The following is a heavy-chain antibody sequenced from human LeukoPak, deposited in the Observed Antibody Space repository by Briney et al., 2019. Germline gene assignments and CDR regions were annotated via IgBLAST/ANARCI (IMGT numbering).Heavy chain of an antibody. CDR3: ATPSGSSWSRNSNPHFFNY. V-gene: IGHV3-23*01. Sequence: PGGSLRLSCAASGFTFSSYALSWVRQAPGKGLEWVSAITHNGGGTYYADSVKGRFTISRDNSKTTLYLQMNSLRAEDTAVYYCATPSGSSWSRNSNPHFFNYWGQATLVTVSS. CDR2: ITHNGGGT. J-gene: IGHJ4*02. CDR1: GFTFSSYA. D-gene: IGHD3-10*01.